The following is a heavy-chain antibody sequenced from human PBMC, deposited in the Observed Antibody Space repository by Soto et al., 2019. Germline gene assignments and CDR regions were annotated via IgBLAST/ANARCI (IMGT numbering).Heavy chain of an antibody. J-gene: IGHJ4*02. CDR2: ISWNSGSI. V-gene: IGHV3-9*01. CDR1: GFTFSSYS. CDR3: AKSYCSGGSCSFDY. Sequence: GGSLRLSCAASGFTFSSYSMNWVRQAPGKGLEWVSGISWNSGSIGYADSVKGRFTISRDNAKNSLYLQMNSLRAEDTALYYCAKSYCSGGSCSFDYWGQGTLVTVSS. D-gene: IGHD2-15*01.